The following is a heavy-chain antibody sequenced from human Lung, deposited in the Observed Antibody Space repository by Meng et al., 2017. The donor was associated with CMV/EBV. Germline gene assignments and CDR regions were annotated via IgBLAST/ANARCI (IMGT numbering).Heavy chain of an antibody. CDR2: INHSGST. Sequence: SFSCSYSRWIRHPPGQGLEWIVDINHSGSTNYNPSLMSRVTISVDTSKNQFSLKLSSVTAADTAVYYCARRRVLITIFGVVLDRSFDYWGQGTLVTVSS. CDR1: SFSCSY. J-gene: IGHJ4*02. V-gene: IGHV4-34*01. CDR3: ARRRVLITIFGVVLDRSFDY. D-gene: IGHD3-3*01.